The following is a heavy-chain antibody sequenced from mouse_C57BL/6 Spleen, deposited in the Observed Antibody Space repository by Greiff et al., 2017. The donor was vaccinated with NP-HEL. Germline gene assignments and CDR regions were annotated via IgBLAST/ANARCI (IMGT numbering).Heavy chain of an antibody. CDR3: ARFRDYFDY. J-gene: IGHJ2*01. Sequence: VQLQQSGAELVRPGASVKLSCKASGYTFTDYYINWVKQRPGQGLEWIARIYPGSGNTYYNEKFKGKATLTAEKSSSTAYMQLSSLTSEDSAVYFCARFRDYFDYWGQGTTLTVSS. V-gene: IGHV1-76*01. CDR2: IYPGSGNT. CDR1: GYTFTDYY.